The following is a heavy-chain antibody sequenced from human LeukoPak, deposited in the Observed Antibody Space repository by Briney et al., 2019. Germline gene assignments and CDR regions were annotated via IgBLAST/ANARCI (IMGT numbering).Heavy chain of an antibody. CDR3: ARGLLAVAGTGVDY. D-gene: IGHD6-19*01. J-gene: IGHJ4*02. CDR2: MNPNSGNT. Sequence: GASVKVSCKASGYTFTSYDINWVRQATGQGLEWMGWMNPNSGNTGYAQKFQGRVTMTRNTSISTAYMGLSSLRSEDTAVYYCARGLLAVAGTGVDYWGQGTLVTVSS. V-gene: IGHV1-8*01. CDR1: GYTFTSYD.